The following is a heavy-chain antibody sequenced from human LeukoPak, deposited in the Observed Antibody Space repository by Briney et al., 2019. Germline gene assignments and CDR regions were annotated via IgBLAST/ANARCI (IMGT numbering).Heavy chain of an antibody. D-gene: IGHD3-9*01. CDR3: ARPAYYDILTDDPSNNWFDP. CDR1: GYTFNGYY. V-gene: IGHV1-2*02. J-gene: IGHJ5*02. CDR2: INPKSGDT. Sequence: ASVKVSCKTSGYTFNGYYMHWVRQAPGPGLEWMGRINPKSGDTNYAQKFQGRVTMTSDTSISTAYMELKMLRSDDTAVYYCARPAYYDILTDDPSNNWFDPWGQGTLVTVSS.